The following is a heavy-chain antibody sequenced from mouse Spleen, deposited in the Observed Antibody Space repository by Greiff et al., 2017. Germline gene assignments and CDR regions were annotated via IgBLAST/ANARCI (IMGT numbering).Heavy chain of an antibody. CDR1: GFTFSDYG. J-gene: IGHJ1*01. Sequence: DVHLVESGGGLVKPGGSLKLSCAASGFTFSDYGMAWVRQAPGKGPEWVAFISNLAYSIYYADTVTGRFTISRENAKNTLYLEMSSLRSEDTAMYYCARGGGTGWYFDVWGAGTTVTVSS. CDR3: ARGGGTGWYFDV. CDR2: ISNLAYSI. V-gene: IGHV5-15*01. D-gene: IGHD4-1*01.